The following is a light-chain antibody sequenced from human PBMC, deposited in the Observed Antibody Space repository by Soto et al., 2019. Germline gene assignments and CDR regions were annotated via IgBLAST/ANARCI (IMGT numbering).Light chain of an antibody. Sequence: QMTQYPSSLSASVGDIVTITCRASHNIDTYLNWYQQKPGKAPILLIYAASSLQSGVPSRFSGSGSGTDFTLTISSLQPEDFAAYYCQQTYSLPPAIPFGQGTRLDMK. CDR2: AAS. CDR1: HNIDTY. CDR3: QQTYSLPPAIP. J-gene: IGKJ5*01. V-gene: IGKV1-39*01.